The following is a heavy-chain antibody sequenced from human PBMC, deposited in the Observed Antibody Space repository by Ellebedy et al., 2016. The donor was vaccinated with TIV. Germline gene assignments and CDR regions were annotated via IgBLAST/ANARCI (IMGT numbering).Heavy chain of an antibody. CDR2: IYPGDSDT. CDR3: ALGGCSSTSCFGSQYYYGMDV. Sequence: GESLKISCKGFGYSFTSYWIGWVRQMPGKGLEWMGIIYPGDSDTRYSPSFQGQVTISADKSISTAYLQWSSLKASDTAMYYCALGGCSSTSCFGSQYYYGMDVWGQGTTVTVSS. D-gene: IGHD2-2*01. V-gene: IGHV5-51*01. CDR1: GYSFTSYW. J-gene: IGHJ6*02.